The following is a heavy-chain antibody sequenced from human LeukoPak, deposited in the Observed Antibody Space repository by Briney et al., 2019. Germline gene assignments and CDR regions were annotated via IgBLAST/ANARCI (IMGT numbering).Heavy chain of an antibody. V-gene: IGHV4-59*08. CDR1: GGSFSSYY. CDR3: ARQVGYYYGSGDPSNWFDP. Sequence: SETLSLTCAVYGGSFSSYYWSWIRQPPGKGLEWIGYIYYSGSTNYNPSLKSRVTISVDTSKNQFSLKLSSVTAADTAVYYCARQVGYYYGSGDPSNWFDPWGQGTLVTVSS. CDR2: IYYSGST. J-gene: IGHJ5*02. D-gene: IGHD3-10*01.